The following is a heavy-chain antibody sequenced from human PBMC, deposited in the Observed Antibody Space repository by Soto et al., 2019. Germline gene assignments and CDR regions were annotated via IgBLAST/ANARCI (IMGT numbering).Heavy chain of an antibody. D-gene: IGHD5-18*01. J-gene: IGHJ4*02. Sequence: GGSLRLSCAASGFTFSSYGMHWVRQAPGKGLEWVAVIWYDGSNKYYADSVKGRFTISRDNSKNTLYLQMNSLRAEDTAVYYCARDRGDTAICFDYWGQGTLVTVSS. CDR3: ARDRGDTAICFDY. CDR2: IWYDGSNK. V-gene: IGHV3-33*01. CDR1: GFTFSSYG.